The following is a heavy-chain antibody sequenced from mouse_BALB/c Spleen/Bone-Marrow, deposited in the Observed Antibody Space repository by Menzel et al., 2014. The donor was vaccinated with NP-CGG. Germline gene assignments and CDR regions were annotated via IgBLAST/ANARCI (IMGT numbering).Heavy chain of an antibody. D-gene: IGHD1-1*01. CDR2: INPSTGYT. V-gene: IGHV1-4*01. CDR1: GYTFTNYW. CDR3: ARIYYYGRDY. Sequence: VHLVESGTVLARPGAAVKMSCKASGYTFTNYWMHWVKQRPGQGLEWIGYINPSTGYTEYNQKFKDKATLTADKSSSTAYMQLSSLTSEDSAVYYCARIYYYGRDYWGQGTTLTVPS. J-gene: IGHJ2*01.